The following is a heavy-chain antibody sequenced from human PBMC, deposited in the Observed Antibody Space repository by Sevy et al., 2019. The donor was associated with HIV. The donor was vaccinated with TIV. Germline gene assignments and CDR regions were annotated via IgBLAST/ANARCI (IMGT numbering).Heavy chain of an antibody. V-gene: IGHV4-34*01. J-gene: IGHJ5*02. Sequence: SETLSLTCAVYDGSFSAYYWSWIRQSPGKGLGWIGEINRSGSTSYNPSLNTRVTISIDTSKNQFSLKLTSVTAADTAVYYCARQGGIVIVPATMPRNWFDPWGQGSLVTVSS. CDR3: ARQGGIVIVPATMPRNWFDP. CDR1: DGSFSAYY. D-gene: IGHD2-2*01. CDR2: INRSGST.